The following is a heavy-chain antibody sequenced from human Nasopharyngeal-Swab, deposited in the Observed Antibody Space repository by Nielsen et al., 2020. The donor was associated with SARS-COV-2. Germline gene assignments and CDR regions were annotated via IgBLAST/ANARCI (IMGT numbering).Heavy chain of an antibody. Sequence: GESLKISCAASGFTFSSYGMHWVRQAPGKGLEWVAVISYDGSNKYYADSVKGRFTISRDNSKNTLYLQMNSLRAEDTAVYYCARGGQWGYYYYGMDVWGQGTTVTVSS. CDR2: ISYDGSNK. V-gene: IGHV3-30*03. D-gene: IGHD6-19*01. CDR3: ARGGQWGYYYYGMDV. CDR1: GFTFSSYG. J-gene: IGHJ6*02.